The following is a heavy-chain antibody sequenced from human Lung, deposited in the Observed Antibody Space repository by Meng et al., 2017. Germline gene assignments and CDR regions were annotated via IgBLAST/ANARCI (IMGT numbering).Heavy chain of an antibody. CDR2: ISSSSSYI. CDR3: AREEGY. J-gene: IGHJ4*02. V-gene: IGHV3-21*01. Sequence: GESLKISCAASGFTFSSYSMNWVRQAPGKGLEWFSSISSSSSYIYYADSVTGRFTISRDNAKNSLSLQMNSLRAEETAVYYCAREEGYWGQGTLVTVSS. CDR1: GFTFSSYS.